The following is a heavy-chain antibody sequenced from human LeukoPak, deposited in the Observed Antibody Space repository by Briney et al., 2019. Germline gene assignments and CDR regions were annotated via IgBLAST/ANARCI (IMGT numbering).Heavy chain of an antibody. CDR1: GGSISSYY. J-gene: IGHJ4*02. D-gene: IGHD6-19*01. CDR2: IYYSGST. V-gene: IGHV4-59*08. Sequence: PSETLSLTCTVSGGSISSYYWSWIRQPPGKGLEWIGYIYYSGSTNYDPSLKSRVTISVDTSKNQFSLKLSSVTAADTAIYYCARAVSGRFDYWGQGTLVTVSS. CDR3: ARAVSGRFDY.